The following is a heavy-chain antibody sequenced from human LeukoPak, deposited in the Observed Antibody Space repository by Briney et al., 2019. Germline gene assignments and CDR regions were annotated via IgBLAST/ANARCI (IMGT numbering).Heavy chain of an antibody. CDR3: ARESAAVIDY. V-gene: IGHV4-34*01. CDR1: GGSFSGYY. Sequence: PSETLSLTCAVYGGSFSGYYWSWIRQPPGKGLGWIGEINHSGSTNYNPSLKSRVTISVDTSKNQFSLKLSSVTAADTAVYYCARESAAVIDYWGQGTLVTVSS. J-gene: IGHJ4*02. D-gene: IGHD6-13*01. CDR2: INHSGST.